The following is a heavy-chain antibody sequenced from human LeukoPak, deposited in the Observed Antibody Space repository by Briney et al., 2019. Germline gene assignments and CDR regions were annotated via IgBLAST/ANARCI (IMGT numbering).Heavy chain of an antibody. D-gene: IGHD6-19*01. J-gene: IGHJ1*01. Sequence: SETLSLTCTVSGGSISSYYWSWIRQPPGKGLEWIGYISNSGSTKYNPSLKSRVTISVDTSKNQFSLKLTSVTAADTAVYYCARLEQWLQYFQHWGQGTLVTVSS. CDR2: ISNSGST. CDR1: GGSISSYY. V-gene: IGHV4-59*08. CDR3: ARLEQWLQYFQH.